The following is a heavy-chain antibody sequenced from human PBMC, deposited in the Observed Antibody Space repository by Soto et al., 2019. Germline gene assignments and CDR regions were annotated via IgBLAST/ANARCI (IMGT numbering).Heavy chain of an antibody. V-gene: IGHV4-59*08. CDR3: ARLFSGPWLDP. J-gene: IGHJ5*02. Sequence: SETLSLTCTVSGGSISSYYWSWIRQPPGKGLEWIGYIYYSGSTNYNPSPKSRVTISVDTSKNQFSLKLSSVTAADTAVYYCARLFSGPWLDPWGKGSLVTASS. CDR2: IYYSGST. CDR1: GGSISSYY. D-gene: IGHD3-10*01.